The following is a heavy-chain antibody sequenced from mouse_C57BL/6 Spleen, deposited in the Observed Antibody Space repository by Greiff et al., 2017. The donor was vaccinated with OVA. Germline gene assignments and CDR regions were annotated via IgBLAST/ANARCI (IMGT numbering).Heavy chain of an antibody. D-gene: IGHD1-1*01. Sequence: VQLQQPGAELVRPGASVTLSCKASGYTFTDYEMHWVKQTPVHGLEWIGAIDPETGGTAYNQKFKGKAILTADKSSSTAYMELRSLTSEDSAVYYCTRSPVVAKDYWGQGTTLTVSS. CDR2: IDPETGGT. J-gene: IGHJ2*01. CDR1: GYTFTDYE. CDR3: TRSPVVAKDY. V-gene: IGHV1-15*01.